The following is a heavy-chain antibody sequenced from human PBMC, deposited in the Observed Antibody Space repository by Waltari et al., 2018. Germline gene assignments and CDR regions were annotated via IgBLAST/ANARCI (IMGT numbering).Heavy chain of an antibody. CDR1: GGTFSSYA. CDR2: IIPILGIA. V-gene: IGHV1-69*10. D-gene: IGHD5-18*01. Sequence: QVQLVQSGAEVKKPGSSVKVSCKASGGTFSSYAISWVRQAPGQGLEWMGGIIPILGIANYAQKFQGRVTITADKSTSTAYMELSSLRSEDTAVYYCARGLGRGYSYGVPIDYWGQGTLVTVSS. J-gene: IGHJ4*02. CDR3: ARGLGRGYSYGVPIDY.